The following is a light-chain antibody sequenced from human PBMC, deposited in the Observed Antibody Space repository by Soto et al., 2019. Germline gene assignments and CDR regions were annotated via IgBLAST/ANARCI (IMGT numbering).Light chain of an antibody. CDR1: SSDVGGYNH. Sequence: QAALTQPASVSGSPGQSITISCTGTSSDVGGYNHVTWYQQHPGKAPNLMIYDINNRPSGVSNRFSGSKSVNTASLTISGLQAEDEADYYCSSYASSSTLLFGGGTKLTVL. CDR2: DIN. V-gene: IGLV2-14*03. CDR3: SSYASSSTLL. J-gene: IGLJ2*01.